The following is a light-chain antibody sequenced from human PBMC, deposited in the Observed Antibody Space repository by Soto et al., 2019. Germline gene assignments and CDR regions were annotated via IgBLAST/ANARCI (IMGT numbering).Light chain of an antibody. CDR3: CSYAGSYTFI. Sequence: QSALTQPPSVSGSPGQSVTISCTGTSSDVRGYNYVSWYQQHPGKAPKLVIYDVNKRPSGVPDRFSGSRSGNTASLAISGLQAEDEAEYFCCSYAGSYTFIFGGGTQLTVL. CDR2: DVN. V-gene: IGLV2-11*01. J-gene: IGLJ2*01. CDR1: SSDVRGYNY.